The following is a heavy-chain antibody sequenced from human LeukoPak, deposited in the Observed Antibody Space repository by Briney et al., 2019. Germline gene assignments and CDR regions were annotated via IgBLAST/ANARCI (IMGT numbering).Heavy chain of an antibody. Sequence: GGSLRLSCSASGFTFNRNVISWVRQAPGKGLELVSTTGGSGEKTFYADSVKGRFTISRDNSKNMVHLQMNSLTGEDTAVYYCVRRGDASSGWGDHDFWGKGALVTVSS. CDR1: GFTFNRNV. D-gene: IGHD6-19*01. CDR2: TGGSGEKT. CDR3: VRRGDASSGWGDHDF. V-gene: IGHV3-23*01. J-gene: IGHJ4*02.